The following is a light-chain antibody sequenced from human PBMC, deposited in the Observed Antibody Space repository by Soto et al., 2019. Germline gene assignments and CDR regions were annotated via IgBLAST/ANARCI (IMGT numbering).Light chain of an antibody. CDR1: RSNIGSNY. CDR3: AAWDDSLTTGV. Sequence: SVLAQPPSASGAPRQRGTISCSGARSNIGSNYVYWYQQFPGTAPKLLISRNNERPSGVPDRFSGSKSGTSASLAISGLRSEDEADYYCAAWDDSLTTGVFGTGTRSPS. CDR2: RNN. V-gene: IGLV1-47*01. J-gene: IGLJ1*01.